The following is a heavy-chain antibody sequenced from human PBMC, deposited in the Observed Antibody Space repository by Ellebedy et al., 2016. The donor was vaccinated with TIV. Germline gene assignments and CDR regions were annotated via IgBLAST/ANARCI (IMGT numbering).Heavy chain of an antibody. V-gene: IGHV3-33*01. CDR1: GFSLSRSG. J-gene: IGHJ6*02. CDR3: ARPLRGPNNSIYGLDV. Sequence: GESLKISCEASGFSLSRSGMHWVRQAPGKGLEWVAAIYFDGLTNGLKKNYTDSVKGRFTISRDDPKNIVYLQMNSLRVEDTAVYSRARPLRGPNNSIYGLDVWGQGTTVTVSS. CDR2: IYFDGLTNGLKK. D-gene: IGHD3-3*01.